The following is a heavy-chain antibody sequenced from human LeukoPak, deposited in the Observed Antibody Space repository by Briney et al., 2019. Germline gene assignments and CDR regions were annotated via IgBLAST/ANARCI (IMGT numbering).Heavy chain of an antibody. J-gene: IGHJ4*02. CDR2: IGGSGGNT. V-gene: IGHV3-23*01. CDR3: AKGFWPEGQLDPFDS. CDR1: GFTFSTYG. D-gene: IGHD6-6*01. Sequence: PGGSLRLSCAASGFTFSTYGMSWVRQAPGKGLEWVSGIGGSGGNTYYADSVRGRFTISRDNSKNTLHLQMNSLRDEDTAIYYCAKGFWPEGQLDPFDSWGQGILVTVSS.